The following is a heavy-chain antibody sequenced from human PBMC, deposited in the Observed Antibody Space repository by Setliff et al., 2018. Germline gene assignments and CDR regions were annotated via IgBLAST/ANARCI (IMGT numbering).Heavy chain of an antibody. CDR2: IYIGGSA. D-gene: IGHD6-19*01. V-gene: IGHV4-4*07. CDR1: GGSISSYY. J-gene: IGHJ6*03. Sequence: LSLTCTVSGGSISSYYWSWIRQPAGKGLEWIGHIYIGGSANYNPSLKSRVTMSIDTSKNQFSLKLNSVTAVDMAVYYCAREQWLDPPGYYYMDVWAKGTTVTVSS. CDR3: AREQWLDPPGYYYMDV.